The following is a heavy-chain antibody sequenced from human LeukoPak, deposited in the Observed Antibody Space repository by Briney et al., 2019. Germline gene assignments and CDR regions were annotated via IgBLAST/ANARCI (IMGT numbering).Heavy chain of an antibody. CDR2: IIPIFGTA. V-gene: IGHV1-69*05. D-gene: IGHD6-13*01. J-gene: IGHJ5*02. CDR3: ARDVRSSSWETWFDP. Sequence: GASVKVSCKASGGTFSSYAISWVRQAPGQGLEWMGGIIPIFGTANYAQKFQGRVTITTDESTSTAYVELSSLRSEDTAVYYCARDVRSSSWETWFDPWGQGTLVTVSS. CDR1: GGTFSSYA.